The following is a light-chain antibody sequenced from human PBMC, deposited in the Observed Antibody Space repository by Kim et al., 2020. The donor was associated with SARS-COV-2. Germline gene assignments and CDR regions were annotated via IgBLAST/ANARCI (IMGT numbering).Light chain of an antibody. CDR1: QDISNY. V-gene: IGKV1-27*01. J-gene: IGKJ1*01. Sequence: DIQMTQSPSSLSASVGDRVTIACRASQDISNYLAWYQQKPGKVRKLLIYAASTLQLGVPSRFSGTGSGTDFTLIINSLQPEDVATYFCQKYYSDPSFGQGTKV. CDR2: AAS. CDR3: QKYYSDPS.